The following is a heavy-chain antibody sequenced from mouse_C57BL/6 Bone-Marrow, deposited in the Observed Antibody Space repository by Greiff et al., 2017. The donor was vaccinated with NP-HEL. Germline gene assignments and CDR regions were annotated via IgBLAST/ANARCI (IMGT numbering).Heavy chain of an antibody. CDR1: GYTFTSYW. J-gene: IGHJ3*01. CDR3: ASSYGSRYVAWFAY. Sequence: QVQLQQPGAELVRPGSSVKLSCKASGYTFTSYWMHWVKQWPIQGLEWIGNIDPSDSEPPYNQKFKDKATFTVDKASSTAYMQLRSLSSEDSAVYYCASSYGSRYVAWFAYWGQGTVVTVSA. V-gene: IGHV1-52*01. D-gene: IGHD1-1*01. CDR2: IDPSDSEP.